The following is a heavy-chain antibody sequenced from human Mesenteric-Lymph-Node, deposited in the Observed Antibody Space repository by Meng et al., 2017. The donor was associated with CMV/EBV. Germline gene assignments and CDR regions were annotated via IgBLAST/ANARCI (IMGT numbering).Heavy chain of an antibody. J-gene: IGHJ4*02. CDR3: ARDLVAGTVGLLVLDY. Sequence: GFIDSGGYYWSWVRRHPGKGLEWIGYVYYSGSTRYNPSIKSRVTISVDTSKSQVFLNLTSVTAADTAVYYCARDLVAGTVGLLVLDYWGQGTLVTVSS. CDR1: GFIDSGGYY. D-gene: IGHD6-19*01. V-gene: IGHV4-31*02. CDR2: VYYSGST.